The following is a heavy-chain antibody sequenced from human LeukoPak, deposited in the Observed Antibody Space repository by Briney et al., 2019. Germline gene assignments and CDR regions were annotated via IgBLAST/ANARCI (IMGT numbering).Heavy chain of an antibody. Sequence: SETLSLTCTVSGGSISSYYWSWIRQPPGKGLEWIGYIYYSGSTNYNPSLKGRVTISVDTSKNQFSLKLSSVTAADTAVYYCARHLYSSGWSVATWGQGTLVTVSS. J-gene: IGHJ5*02. V-gene: IGHV4-59*08. CDR3: ARHLYSSGWSVAT. CDR2: IYYSGST. CDR1: GGSISSYY. D-gene: IGHD6-19*01.